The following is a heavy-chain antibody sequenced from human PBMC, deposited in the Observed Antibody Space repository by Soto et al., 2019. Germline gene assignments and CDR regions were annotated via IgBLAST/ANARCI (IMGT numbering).Heavy chain of an antibody. J-gene: IGHJ3*02. CDR1: GGTFSSYT. CDR3: ATVLRYFDWLGPDAFDI. D-gene: IGHD3-9*01. V-gene: IGHV1-69*02. CDR2: IIPILGIA. Sequence: SVKVSCKASGGTFSSYTLSWVRHAPGQGLEWMGRIIPILGIANYAQKFQGRVTITADKSTSTAYMELSSLRSEDTAVYYCATVLRYFDWLGPDAFDIWGQGTMVTVSS.